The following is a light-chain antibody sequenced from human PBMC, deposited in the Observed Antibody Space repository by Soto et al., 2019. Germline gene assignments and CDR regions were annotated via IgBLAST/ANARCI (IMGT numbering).Light chain of an antibody. V-gene: IGKV3-20*01. J-gene: IGKJ1*01. CDR1: QSVSSSY. Sequence: IVMSQSPATLSVSPRERATLSCRASQSVSSSYLAWYQQTPGQAPRLLVYDTSYRATGVPDRFSGSGSGTDFTLTISRLEPEDSAVYYCQQYDSSPWTFGQGTKV. CDR2: DTS. CDR3: QQYDSSPWT.